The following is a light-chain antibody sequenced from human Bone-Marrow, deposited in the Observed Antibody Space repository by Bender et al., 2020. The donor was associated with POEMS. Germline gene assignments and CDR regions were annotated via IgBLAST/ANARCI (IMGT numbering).Light chain of an antibody. CDR3: AVWDDSLNGWV. Sequence: QSVLTQPPSASGTPGQRVTISCSGGSSNLGAHAVNWYQHLPGTAPKLLIYSSHRRPSEVPDRFSGSRSGTSASLAISGLKSEDEADYYCAVWDDSLNGWVFGGGTKLTVL. CDR1: SSNLGAHA. CDR2: SSH. J-gene: IGLJ3*02. V-gene: IGLV1-44*01.